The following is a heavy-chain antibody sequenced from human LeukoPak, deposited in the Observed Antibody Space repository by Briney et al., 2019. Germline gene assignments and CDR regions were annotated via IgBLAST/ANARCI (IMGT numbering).Heavy chain of an antibody. Sequence: PETLSPTCTLSARSISSRRYYWGWLRQPPGRGREWIGSIYYSGKTYYNTSIKSRVTISVDTSKNQFYLKLKDVTAADTAVYYWERNCGSDRYGEGDYWGQGTLATVSS. J-gene: IGHJ4*02. V-gene: IGHV4-39*07. CDR1: ARSISSRRYY. D-gene: IGHD2-21*02. CDR3: ERNCGSDRYGEGDY. CDR2: IYYSGKT.